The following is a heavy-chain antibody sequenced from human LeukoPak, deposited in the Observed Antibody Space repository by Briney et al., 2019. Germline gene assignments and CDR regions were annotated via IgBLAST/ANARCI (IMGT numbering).Heavy chain of an antibody. CDR1: GFTFSNYS. Sequence: PGGSLRLSCAASGFTFSNYSMNWVRQAPGKGLEWVSSISSSSSYIYYADSVKGRFTISRDNAKNSLYLQMNSLRAEDTAVYYCARDHRYQLLSYMDVWGKGTTVTISS. CDR2: ISSSSSYI. V-gene: IGHV3-21*01. CDR3: ARDHRYQLLSYMDV. J-gene: IGHJ6*03. D-gene: IGHD2-2*01.